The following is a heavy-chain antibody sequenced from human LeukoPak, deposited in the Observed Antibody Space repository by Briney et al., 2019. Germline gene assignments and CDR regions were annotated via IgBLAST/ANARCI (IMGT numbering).Heavy chain of an antibody. V-gene: IGHV4-34*01. Sequence: SETLSLTCAVYGGSFSGYYWSWIRQPPGKGLEWIGEINHSGSTNYNPSLKSRVTISVDTSKNQFSLKLSSVTAADTAIYYCARQSRGYSANFDYWGQGTLVTVSS. CDR1: GGSFSGYY. D-gene: IGHD5-18*01. CDR2: INHSGST. J-gene: IGHJ4*02. CDR3: ARQSRGYSANFDY.